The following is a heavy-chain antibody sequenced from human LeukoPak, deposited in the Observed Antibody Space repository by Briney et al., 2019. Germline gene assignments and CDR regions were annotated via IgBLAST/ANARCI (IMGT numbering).Heavy chain of an antibody. D-gene: IGHD2-2*01. CDR2: ISSSGSTI. CDR1: GFTLSSYW. V-gene: IGHV3-48*04. J-gene: IGHJ4*02. Sequence: PGGSLRLSCAASGFTLSSYWMHWVRQAPGKGLEWVSYISSSGSTIYYADSVKGRFTISRDNAKNSLSLQMNSLRAEDTAVYYCARETDSTLFDYWGQGTLVTVSS. CDR3: ARETDSTLFDY.